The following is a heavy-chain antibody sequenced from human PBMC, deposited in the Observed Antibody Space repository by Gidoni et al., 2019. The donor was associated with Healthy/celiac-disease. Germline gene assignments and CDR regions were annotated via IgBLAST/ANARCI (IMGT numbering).Heavy chain of an antibody. D-gene: IGHD3-3*01. CDR3: ARFQDYDFWSGYYSLDY. CDR2: IIPIFGTA. V-gene: IGHV1-69*06. Sequence: SSYAISWVRQAPGQGLEWMGGIIPIFGTANYAQKFQGRVTITADKSTSTAYMELSSLRSEDTAVYYCARFQDYDFWSGYYSLDYWGQGTLVTVSS. J-gene: IGHJ4*02. CDR1: SSYA.